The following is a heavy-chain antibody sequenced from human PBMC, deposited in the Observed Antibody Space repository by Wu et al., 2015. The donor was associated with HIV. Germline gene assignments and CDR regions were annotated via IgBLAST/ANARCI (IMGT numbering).Heavy chain of an antibody. Sequence: QVQLVQSGAEVKKPGASVKVSCKASGYTFTRYYIHWVRQAPGQGLEWMGIIKPSGGSTGYAQKFQGRVTMTRDTSTSTAYMELSSLRSEDTAVYYCARDERSEDIVVVPAAAYYYYYGMDVWGQGPRVTVSS. CDR1: GYTFTRYY. V-gene: IGHV1-46*01. J-gene: IGHJ6*02. D-gene: IGHD2-2*01. CDR3: ARDERSEDIVVVPAAAYYYYYGMDV. CDR2: IKPSGGST.